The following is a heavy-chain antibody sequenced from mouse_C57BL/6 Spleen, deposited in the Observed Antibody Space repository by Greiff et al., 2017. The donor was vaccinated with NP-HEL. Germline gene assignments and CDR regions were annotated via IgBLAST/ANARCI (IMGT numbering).Heavy chain of an antibody. Sequence: EVHVVESGGGLVQPGGSLSLSCAASGFTFTDYYMSWVRQPPGKALEWLGFIRNKANGYTTEYSSSVKGRFTIARANSQSILYLQMNALRAEDSATYYCARGSTGTPFAYWGQGTLVTVSA. J-gene: IGHJ3*01. CDR1: GFTFTDYY. CDR3: ARGSTGTPFAY. V-gene: IGHV7-3*01. D-gene: IGHD4-1*02. CDR2: IRNKANGYTT.